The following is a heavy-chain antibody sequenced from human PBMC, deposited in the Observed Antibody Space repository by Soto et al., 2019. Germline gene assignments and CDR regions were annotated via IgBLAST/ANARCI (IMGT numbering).Heavy chain of an antibody. J-gene: IGHJ6*03. Sequence: SETLSLTCIVTGGSISSSSYYWGWIRQPPGKGLEWIGSVSYSGSTISVDTSKNQFSLRLSSVTAADTAVYYCVRPSNYYYYYMDVWGKGTTVT. D-gene: IGHD3-3*02. V-gene: IGHV4-39*01. CDR3: VRPSNYYYYYMDV. CDR1: GGSISSSSYY. CDR2: VSYSG.